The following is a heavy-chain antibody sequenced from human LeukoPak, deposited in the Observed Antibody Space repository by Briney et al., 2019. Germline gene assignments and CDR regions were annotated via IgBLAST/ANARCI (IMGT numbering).Heavy chain of an antibody. D-gene: IGHD3-22*01. CDR1: GFTFSSYA. CDR2: ISGSGGST. V-gene: IGHV3-23*01. Sequence: GGSLRLSCAASGFTFSSYAMSWVRQAPGKGLEWVSAISGSGGSTYYADSVKGRFTISRDNSKNTLYLQMNSLRAEDTAVYYCAKSPSSGYYAAAEYFQHWGQGTLVTVSS. CDR3: AKSPSSGYYAAAEYFQH. J-gene: IGHJ1*01.